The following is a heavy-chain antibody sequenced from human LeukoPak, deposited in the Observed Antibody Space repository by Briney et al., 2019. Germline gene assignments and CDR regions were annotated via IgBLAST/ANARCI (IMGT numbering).Heavy chain of an antibody. Sequence: SETLSLTCTVSGGSISSGSYYWSWIRQPAGKGLEWIGRIYTSGSTNYNPSLKSRVTISVDTSKNQFSLKLNSVTAADTAVYYCARSYNWNYAINYWGQGTLVTVSS. CDR2: IYTSGST. V-gene: IGHV4-61*02. D-gene: IGHD1-7*01. CDR3: ARSYNWNYAINY. J-gene: IGHJ4*02. CDR1: GGSISSGSYY.